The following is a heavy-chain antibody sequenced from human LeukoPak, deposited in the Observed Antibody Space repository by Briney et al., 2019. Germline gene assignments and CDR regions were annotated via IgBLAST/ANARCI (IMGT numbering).Heavy chain of an antibody. Sequence: LGASVKVSCKASGYTFTNYGISWVRQAPGQGLEWMGWISAYNGNTNYAQKLQGRVTMTTDTSTSTAYMELRSLRSDDTAVYYCARDSEIWFGELFDYWGQGTLVTVSS. CDR1: GYTFTNYG. V-gene: IGHV1-18*01. D-gene: IGHD3-10*01. CDR2: ISAYNGNT. CDR3: ARDSEIWFGELFDY. J-gene: IGHJ4*02.